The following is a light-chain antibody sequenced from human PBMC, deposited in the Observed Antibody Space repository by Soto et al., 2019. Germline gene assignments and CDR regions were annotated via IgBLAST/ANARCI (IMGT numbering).Light chain of an antibody. Sequence: QSALTQPASVSGSPGQSITISCVGTSSDVGAYNYVSWYQQHPGKAPKLMIYDVSNRPSGVSNRFSGSKSGNTASLTISGLQAEDEADYYCSSYTTGSTYVFGTGTKVTVL. CDR1: SSDVGAYNY. J-gene: IGLJ1*01. V-gene: IGLV2-14*03. CDR2: DVS. CDR3: SSYTTGSTYV.